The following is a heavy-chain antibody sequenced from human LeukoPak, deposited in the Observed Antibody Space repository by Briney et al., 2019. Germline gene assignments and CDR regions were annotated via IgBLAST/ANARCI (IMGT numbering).Heavy chain of an antibody. Sequence: SVKVSCKASGGTFSSYAISWVRQAPGQGLEWMGGIIPIFGTANYAQKFQGRVTITTEESTSIAYMELSSLRSEDTAVYYCARQIASAGTAGFDFWGQGALVTVSS. D-gene: IGHD6-13*01. CDR3: ARQIASAGTAGFDF. J-gene: IGHJ4*02. V-gene: IGHV1-69*05. CDR1: GGTFSSYA. CDR2: IIPIFGTA.